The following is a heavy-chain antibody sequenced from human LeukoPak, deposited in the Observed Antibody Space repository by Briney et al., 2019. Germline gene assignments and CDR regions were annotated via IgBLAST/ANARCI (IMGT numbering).Heavy chain of an antibody. D-gene: IGHD2-15*01. Sequence: GGSLRLSCAASGFTFSSYAMSWVRQAPGKGLEWVSAISGSGGSTYYADSVKGRFTISRDNSKNTLYLQMNSLRAEDTAVYYCARGSQKIVVVVAAPTAFDIWGQGTMVTVSS. V-gene: IGHV3-23*01. CDR2: ISGSGGST. J-gene: IGHJ3*02. CDR3: ARGSQKIVVVVAAPTAFDI. CDR1: GFTFSSYA.